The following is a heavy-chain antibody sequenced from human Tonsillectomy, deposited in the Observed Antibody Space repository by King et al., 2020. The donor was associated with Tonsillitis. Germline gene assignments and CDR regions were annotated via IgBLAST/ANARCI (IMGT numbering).Heavy chain of an antibody. CDR1: GYSFTNYC. V-gene: IGHV5-51*01. D-gene: IGHD3-22*01. J-gene: IGHJ4*02. CDR3: ARHGYDSSGYPYYFDY. CDR2: ICPGDSDT. Sequence: EVQLVESGAEVKKPGESMKISCKASGYSFTNYCIGWVRQMPGKGLEWMGIICPGDSDTRYSPSFQGQITFSADKSISTAYLQWSSLNASDTAMYYCARHGYDSSGYPYYFDYWGQGTLVTVSS.